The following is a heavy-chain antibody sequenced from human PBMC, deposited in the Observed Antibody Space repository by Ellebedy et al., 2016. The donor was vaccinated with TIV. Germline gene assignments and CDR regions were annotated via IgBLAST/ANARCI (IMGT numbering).Heavy chain of an antibody. CDR3: AKDRATRVPATGSFDS. Sequence: ETLSLTXAASGFTFSNFAMNWVRQAPGKGLEWVATISGSGGSTYYADSVKGRFTISRDTSKSTLYLQMNSLRAEDTAVYYCAKDRATRVPATGSFDSWGQGTLVAVSS. CDR2: ISGSGGST. V-gene: IGHV3-23*01. D-gene: IGHD1-1*01. J-gene: IGHJ4*02. CDR1: GFTFSNFA.